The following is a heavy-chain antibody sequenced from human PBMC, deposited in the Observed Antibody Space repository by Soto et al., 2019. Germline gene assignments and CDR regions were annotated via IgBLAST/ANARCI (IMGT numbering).Heavy chain of an antibody. CDR3: ASGGDDPTNFDY. D-gene: IGHD2-21*02. CDR1: GGSISSGDYY. CDR2: IYYSGST. Sequence: PPETLSLTCTVSGGSISSGDYYWSWIRQPPGKGLEWIGYIYYSGSTYYNPSLKSRVTISVDTSKNQFSLKLSSVTAADTAVYYCASGGDDPTNFDYWGQGTLVTVSS. V-gene: IGHV4-30-4*01. J-gene: IGHJ4*02.